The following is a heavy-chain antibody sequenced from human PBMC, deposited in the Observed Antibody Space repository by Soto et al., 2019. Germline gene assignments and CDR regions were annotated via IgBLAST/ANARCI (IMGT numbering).Heavy chain of an antibody. V-gene: IGHV4-4*02. D-gene: IGHD5-12*01. CDR1: GGSFTSNNW. CDR2: IYRTGST. J-gene: IGHJ4*02. CDR3: ARDTDSGYDFGL. Sequence: SETLSLTCAVSGGSFTSNNWWTWVRQPPGQGLEWIWEIYRTGSTNYNPSLKRRVTISLDKSANQFSLKVTSLTAADTAVYYCARDTDSGYDFGLWGQGTLVTVSS.